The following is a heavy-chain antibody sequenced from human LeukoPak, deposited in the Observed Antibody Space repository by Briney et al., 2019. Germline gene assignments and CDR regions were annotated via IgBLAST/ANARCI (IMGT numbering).Heavy chain of an antibody. CDR3: ASGYYDSSGYPYYYGMDV. CDR2: ISAYNGNT. D-gene: IGHD3-22*01. Sequence: ASVKVSCKASGYTFTSYGISWVRQAPGQGLEWMGWISAYNGNTNYAQKLQGRVTMTTDTSTSTAYMELRSLRSDDTAVYYCASGYYDSSGYPYYYGMDVWGQGTTVTVS. CDR1: GYTFTSYG. J-gene: IGHJ6*02. V-gene: IGHV1-18*01.